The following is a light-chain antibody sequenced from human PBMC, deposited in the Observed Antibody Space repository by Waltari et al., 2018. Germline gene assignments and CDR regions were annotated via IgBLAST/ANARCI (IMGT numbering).Light chain of an antibody. CDR2: GAS. CDR3: QQYGSSLLT. Sequence: EIVLTQSPVTLSLSPGERATLSCRASQRVSSSYLAWYQQKPGQAPRLLIYGASSRATGIPDRFSGSGSGTDFTLTISRLEPEDFAVYYCQQYGSSLLTFGGGTKVEIK. J-gene: IGKJ4*01. V-gene: IGKV3-20*01. CDR1: QRVSSSY.